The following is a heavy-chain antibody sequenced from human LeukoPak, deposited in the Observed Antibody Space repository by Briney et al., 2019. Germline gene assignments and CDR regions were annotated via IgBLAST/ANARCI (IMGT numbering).Heavy chain of an antibody. CDR1: GGSISSGDYY. V-gene: IGHV4-39*01. J-gene: IGHJ4*02. D-gene: IGHD2-15*01. CDR3: SRLYSGTRPPDY. Sequence: PSQTLSLTCTVSGGSISSGDYYWSWIRQPPGKGLEWIGSIFYSGSTYYNPSLKSRVTISVDTSKNQISLKVTSVTAADTAIYYCSRLYSGTRPPDYWGQGTLVTVSS. CDR2: IFYSGST.